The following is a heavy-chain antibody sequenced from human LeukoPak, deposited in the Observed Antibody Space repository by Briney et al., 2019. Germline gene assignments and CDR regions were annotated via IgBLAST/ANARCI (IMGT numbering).Heavy chain of an antibody. Sequence: SETLSLTCTVSGGSISSSSYYWGWIRQPPGKGLEWIGSIYYSGSTYYNPSLKSRVTISVDTSKNQISLKLSSVTAADTAVYYCARNQLSRTTYYFDYWGQGTLVTVSS. CDR2: IYYSGST. J-gene: IGHJ4*02. D-gene: IGHD2-2*01. CDR3: ARNQLSRTTYYFDY. CDR1: GGSISSSSYY. V-gene: IGHV4-39*01.